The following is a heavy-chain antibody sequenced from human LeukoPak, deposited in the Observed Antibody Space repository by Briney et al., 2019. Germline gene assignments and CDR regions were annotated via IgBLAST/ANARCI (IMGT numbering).Heavy chain of an antibody. D-gene: IGHD3-9*01. V-gene: IGHV3-21*01. CDR3: ARIGDILALFDY. CDR2: ISSSSSYI. Sequence: GGSLRLSCAASGFTFSRYSMNWVRQAPGKGLEWVSSISSSSSYIYYADSVKGRFTISRDNAKNSLYLQMNSLRAEDTAVYYCARIGDILALFDYWGQGTLVTVSS. J-gene: IGHJ4*02. CDR1: GFTFSRYS.